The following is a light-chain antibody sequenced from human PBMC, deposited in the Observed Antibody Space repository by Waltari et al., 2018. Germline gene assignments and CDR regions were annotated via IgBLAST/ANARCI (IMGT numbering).Light chain of an antibody. Sequence: QLVLTQSPSASASLGASVKLTCTLSSGHSSNVIAWLQQQPEKGPRFLMKVNRDGSHRKGDEIPDRFSGSSSGAERYLSISSLQSEDEADYFCQTGGHGTWVFGGGTKLTVL. J-gene: IGLJ3*02. CDR1: SGHSSNV. V-gene: IGLV4-69*01. CDR3: QTGGHGTWV. CDR2: VNRDGSH.